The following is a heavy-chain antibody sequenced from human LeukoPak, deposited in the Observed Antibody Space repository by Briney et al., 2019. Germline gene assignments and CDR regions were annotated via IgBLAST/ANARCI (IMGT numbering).Heavy chain of an antibody. V-gene: IGHV4-59*01. D-gene: IGHD6-19*01. CDR3: ARGRRQLDN. J-gene: IGHJ4*02. Sequence: PSETLSLTCSVSGGSISGYYWSWLRQSPGKRLEWIAYTAFGGSTDYNPSLKSRVTISMDTSKNQVSLELYSTTTADTAVYYCARGRRQLDNWGQGTQVTVSP. CDR1: GGSISGYY. CDR2: TAFGGST.